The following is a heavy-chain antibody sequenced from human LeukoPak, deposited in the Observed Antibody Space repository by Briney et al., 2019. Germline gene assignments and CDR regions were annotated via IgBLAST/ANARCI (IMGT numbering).Heavy chain of an antibody. CDR1: GCSFTSYW. J-gene: IGHJ3*02. D-gene: IGHD2-2*01. V-gene: IGHV5-51*01. CDR3: ARRVVVPAADDAFDI. CDR2: IYPGDSDT. Sequence: GESLKISCKGSGCSFTSYWIGWVRQMPGKGLEWMGIIYPGDSDTRYSPSFQGQVTISADKSISTAYLQWSSLKASDTAMYYCARRVVVPAADDAFDIWGQGTMVTVSS.